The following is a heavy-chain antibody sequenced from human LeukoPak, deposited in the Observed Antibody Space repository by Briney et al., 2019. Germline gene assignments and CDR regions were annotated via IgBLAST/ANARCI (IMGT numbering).Heavy chain of an antibody. CDR1: GFTFSDYY. J-gene: IGHJ4*02. CDR2: ISGSGGST. D-gene: IGHD5-18*01. V-gene: IGHV3-23*01. CDR3: AKGIQLWELDY. Sequence: GGSLRLSCAASGFTFSDYYMSWVRQAPGKGLEWVSAISGSGGSTYYADSVKGRFTISRDNSKNTLYLQMNSLRAEDTAVYYCAKGIQLWELDYWGQGTLVTVSS.